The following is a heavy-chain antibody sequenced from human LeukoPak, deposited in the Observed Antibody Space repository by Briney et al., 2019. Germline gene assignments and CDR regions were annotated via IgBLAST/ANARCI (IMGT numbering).Heavy chain of an antibody. CDR3: ARVRYRGIAAAGTTFDY. CDR2: ISAYNGNT. CDR1: GYTFTSYG. J-gene: IGHJ4*02. V-gene: IGHV1-18*01. D-gene: IGHD6-13*01. Sequence: GASVKVSCKASGYTFTSYGISWVRQAPGQGLEWMGRISAYNGNTNYAQKLQGRVTMTTDTSTSTAYMELRSLRSDDTAVYYCARVRYRGIAAAGTTFDYWGQGTLVTVSS.